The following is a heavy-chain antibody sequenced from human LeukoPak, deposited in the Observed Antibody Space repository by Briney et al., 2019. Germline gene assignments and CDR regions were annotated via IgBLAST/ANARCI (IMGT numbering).Heavy chain of an antibody. J-gene: IGHJ3*02. CDR2: IIPIFGTA. D-gene: IGHD4-11*01. Sequence: ASVKVSCKASGGTFSSYAISWVRQAPGQGLECMGGIIPIFGTANYAQKFQGRVTITTDESTSTAYMELSSLRSEDTAVYYCARDDYNSASACDIWGQGTMVTVSS. V-gene: IGHV1-69*05. CDR3: ARDDYNSASACDI. CDR1: GGTFSSYA.